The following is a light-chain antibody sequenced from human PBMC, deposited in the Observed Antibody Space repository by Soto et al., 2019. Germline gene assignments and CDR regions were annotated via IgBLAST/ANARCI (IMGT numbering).Light chain of an antibody. CDR2: VNN. V-gene: IGLV1-44*01. Sequence: QSVLTQPPSASGTPGQRVTISCSGSSSNIGSKTVNWYQQLPGTAPKLLIYVNNQRPSGVPDRFSGSKSGTSASLAISGRQSEDEADYYCAAWDDSLIGDVFGTGTKLTVL. CDR3: AAWDDSLIGDV. J-gene: IGLJ1*01. CDR1: SSNIGSKT.